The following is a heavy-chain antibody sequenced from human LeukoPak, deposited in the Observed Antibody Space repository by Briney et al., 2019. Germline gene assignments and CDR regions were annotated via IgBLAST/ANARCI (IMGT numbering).Heavy chain of an antibody. J-gene: IGHJ4*02. CDR1: GFTFSNYG. CDR2: ISYDGSNK. D-gene: IGHD6-19*01. Sequence: GGSLRLSCAASGFTFSNYGMHWVRQAPGKGLEWVSFISYDGSNKFYADSVKGRFTISRDNSKNTLYLEMNSLRAEDTAVYYCASGLGVAAQDFWGQGTLVTVSS. CDR3: ASGLGVAAQDF. V-gene: IGHV3-30*03.